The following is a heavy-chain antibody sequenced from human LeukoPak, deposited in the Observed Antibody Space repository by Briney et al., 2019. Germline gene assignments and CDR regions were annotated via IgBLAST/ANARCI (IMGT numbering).Heavy chain of an antibody. D-gene: IGHD2-15*01. J-gene: IGHJ4*02. Sequence: ASVKVSCKASGYTFTGYYMHWVRQAPGQGLEWMGWINPNSGGTNYAQKSQGRVTMTRDTSINTAYMELSRLRSDDTAVYYCARELTVVVAGLDYWGQGTLVTVSS. CDR1: GYTFTGYY. CDR2: INPNSGGT. V-gene: IGHV1-2*02. CDR3: ARELTVVVAGLDY.